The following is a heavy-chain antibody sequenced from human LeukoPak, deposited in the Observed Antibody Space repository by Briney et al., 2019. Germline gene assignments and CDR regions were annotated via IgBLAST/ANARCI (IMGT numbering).Heavy chain of an antibody. CDR1: GGSISSSSYY. D-gene: IGHD1-26*01. CDR3: AKSGGYGLVDY. CDR2: IYSSGST. V-gene: IGHV4-39*01. J-gene: IGHJ4*02. Sequence: SETLSLTCTVSGGSISSSSYYWGWIRQPPGKGLEWIGSIYSSGSTYYNASLQSRVTISIETSKNQISLRLNSVTAADTAMYYCAKSGGYGLVDYWGQGTLVTVSS.